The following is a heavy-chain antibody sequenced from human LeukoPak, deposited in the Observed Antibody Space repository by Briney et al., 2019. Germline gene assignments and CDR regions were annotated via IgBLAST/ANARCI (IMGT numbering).Heavy chain of an antibody. CDR3: ARSSRELGGYAPWELMPPFDY. J-gene: IGHJ4*02. CDR2: INPNSGGT. V-gene: IGHV1-2*02. CDR1: GYTFTGYY. Sequence: ASVKVSCKASGYTFTGYYMHWVRQAPGQGLEWMGWINPNSGGTNYAQKFQGRVTMTRDTSISTAYMELSRLRSDGTAVYYCARSSRELGGYAPWELMPPFDYWGQGTLVTVSS. D-gene: IGHD1-7*01.